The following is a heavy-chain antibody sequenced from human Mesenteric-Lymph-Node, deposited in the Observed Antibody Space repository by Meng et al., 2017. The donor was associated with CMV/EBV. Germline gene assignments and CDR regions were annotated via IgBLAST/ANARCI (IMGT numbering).Heavy chain of an antibody. CDR2: IYWDDDK. D-gene: IGHD6-13*01. V-gene: IGHV2-5*02. CDR3: AHSSGIAAAGPFYFDY. J-gene: IGHJ4*02. Sequence: QITLKESGPTLVKPTQSHTLTCTFSGFSLSTSGVGEGWIRQPAGMALECLALIYWDDDKRYSPSLKSRLTITKDTSKNQVVLTMTNMDPVDTATYYCAHSSGIAAAGPFYFDYWGQGTLVTVSS. CDR1: GFSLSTSGVG.